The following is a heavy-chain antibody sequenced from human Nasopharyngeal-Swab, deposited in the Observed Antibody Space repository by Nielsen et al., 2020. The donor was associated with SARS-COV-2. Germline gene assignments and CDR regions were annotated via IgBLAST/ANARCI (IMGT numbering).Heavy chain of an antibody. CDR2: ISSSSSTI. J-gene: IGHJ5*02. CDR1: GFTFTDYY. V-gene: IGHV3-48*02. Sequence: GESLKISCEASGFTFTDYYMTWVRQAPGKGLEWVSYISSSSSTIYYADSVKGRFTISRDSAKNSLYLQRNSLRDEETAGEEGKREGYYDNWFDPWGQGTLVTVSS. CDR3: KREGYYDNWFDP. D-gene: IGHD3-22*01.